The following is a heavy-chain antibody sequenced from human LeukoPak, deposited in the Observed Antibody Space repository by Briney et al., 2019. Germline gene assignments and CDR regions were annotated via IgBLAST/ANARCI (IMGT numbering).Heavy chain of an antibody. CDR1: GGSFSGYY. CDR2: INHSGST. J-gene: IGHJ5*02. D-gene: IGHD1-26*01. Sequence: SETLSLTCAVYGGSFSGYYWSWIRQPPGKGLEWIGEINHSGSTNYNPSLKSRVTISVDTSKNQFSLKLSSVTAADTAVYYCARDGGSYRPYNWFDPWGQGTLVTVSS. V-gene: IGHV4-34*01. CDR3: ARDGGSYRPYNWFDP.